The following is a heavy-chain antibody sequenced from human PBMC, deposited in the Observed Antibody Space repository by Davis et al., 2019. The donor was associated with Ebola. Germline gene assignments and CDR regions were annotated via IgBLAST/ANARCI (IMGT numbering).Heavy chain of an antibody. Sequence: PSETLSLTCTVSGGSISSSSYYWGWIRQPPGKGLEWIGSIYYSGSTYYNPSLKSRVTISVDTSKNQFSLKLSSVTAADTAVYYCARGVRGGSLTYFDYWGQGTLVTVSS. J-gene: IGHJ4*02. V-gene: IGHV4-39*07. CDR3: ARGVRGGSLTYFDY. D-gene: IGHD3-16*01. CDR2: IYYSGST. CDR1: GGSISSSSYY.